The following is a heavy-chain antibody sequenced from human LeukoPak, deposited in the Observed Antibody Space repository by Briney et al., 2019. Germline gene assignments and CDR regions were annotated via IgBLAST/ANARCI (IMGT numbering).Heavy chain of an antibody. CDR2: IYSSGIS. Sequence: SETLSLTCIVSGGSISNYYWTWIRQPAGKGLEWIGHIYSSGISNYNPSLKSRVSMSMGVSKNQFSLKLNSVTAADTAVYYCARVDFWSTYYTDNWFDPWGQGTLVTVSS. J-gene: IGHJ5*02. CDR3: ARVDFWSTYYTDNWFDP. V-gene: IGHV4-4*07. D-gene: IGHD3-3*01. CDR1: GGSISNYY.